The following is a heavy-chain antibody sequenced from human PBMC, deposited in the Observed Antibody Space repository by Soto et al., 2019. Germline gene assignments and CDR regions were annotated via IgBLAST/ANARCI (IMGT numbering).Heavy chain of an antibody. Sequence: SQTLSLPCAISGDSVSSDITSWNWIRQSPSRGLEWLGRTYYRSKWFHDYAASVKSRITINPDTSKNQFSLELNSMTPEDTAVYYCARGNALDVWGQGTVVTV. CDR2: TYYRSKWFH. V-gene: IGHV6-1*01. CDR1: GDSVSSDITS. D-gene: IGHD3-10*01. CDR3: ARGNALDV. J-gene: IGHJ3*01.